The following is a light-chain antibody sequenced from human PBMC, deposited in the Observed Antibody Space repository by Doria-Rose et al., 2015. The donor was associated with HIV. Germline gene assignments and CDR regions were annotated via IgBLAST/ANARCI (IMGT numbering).Light chain of an antibody. J-gene: IGKJ4*01. CDR2: AAS. Sequence: GDRVTITCRASQGISNYLAWYQQKPGKVPNLLIYAASTLQTGVPSRFSGSGSGTDFTLTISCLQAEDFATYYCQQYYSYPPVTFGGGTRVEI. CDR1: QGISNY. V-gene: IGKV1-8*01. CDR3: QQYYSYPPVT.